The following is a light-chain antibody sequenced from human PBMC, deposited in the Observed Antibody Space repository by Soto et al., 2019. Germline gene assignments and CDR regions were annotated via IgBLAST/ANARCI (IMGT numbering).Light chain of an antibody. CDR2: VNSDGSH. CDR3: QTWGSGIHVV. Sequence: QPVLTQSPSASASLGASVKLTCTLSSGHSSYAIAWHQQRPEKGPRYLMRVNSDGSHSKGDGIPDRFSGSSSGAERYLTISSLQSEDEADYHCQTWGSGIHVVFGGGTKVTVL. J-gene: IGLJ2*01. V-gene: IGLV4-69*01. CDR1: SGHSSYA.